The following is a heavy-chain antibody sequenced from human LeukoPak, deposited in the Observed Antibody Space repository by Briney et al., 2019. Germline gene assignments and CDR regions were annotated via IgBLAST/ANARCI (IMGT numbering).Heavy chain of an antibody. CDR2: LQQDGSGR. V-gene: IGHV3-7*01. CDR1: VSTLSTYW. Sequence: GGSLRLSCAASVSTLSTYWMSWVRQTPGKGLEWVASLQQDGSGRYYVDSVKGRFTISRDNADNSLYLQMNSLRAEDTAVYYCARETYDSSGYYGYWGQGTLVTVSS. CDR3: ARETYDSSGYYGY. J-gene: IGHJ4*02. D-gene: IGHD3-22*01.